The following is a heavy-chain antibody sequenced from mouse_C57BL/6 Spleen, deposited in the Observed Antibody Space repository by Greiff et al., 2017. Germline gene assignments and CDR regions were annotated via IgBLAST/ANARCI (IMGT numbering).Heavy chain of an antibody. CDR1: GYTFTSYW. D-gene: IGHD2-4*01. Sequence: QVQLQQPGAELVRPGSSVKLSCKASGYTFTSYWMDWVKQRPGQGLEWIGNIYPSDSETHYYQKFKDKATLTVDKSSSTAYMQLSSLTSEDSAVYYCARFDYERGFAYWGQGTLVTVSA. CDR3: ARFDYERGFAY. J-gene: IGHJ3*01. V-gene: IGHV1-61*01. CDR2: IYPSDSET.